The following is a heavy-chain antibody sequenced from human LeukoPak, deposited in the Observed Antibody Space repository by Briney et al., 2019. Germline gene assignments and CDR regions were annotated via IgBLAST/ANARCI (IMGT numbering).Heavy chain of an antibody. CDR2: FDPEDGET. D-gene: IGHD3-9*01. V-gene: IGHV1-24*01. Sequence: ASVKVSCKVSGYTLTELSMHWVRQAPGKGIEWMGGFDPEDGETIYAQKFQGRVTMTEDTSTDTAYMELSSLRSEDTAVYYCATSPRRVPSYYDILPFGYWGQGTLVTVSS. J-gene: IGHJ4*02. CDR3: ATSPRRVPSYYDILPFGY. CDR1: GYTLTELS.